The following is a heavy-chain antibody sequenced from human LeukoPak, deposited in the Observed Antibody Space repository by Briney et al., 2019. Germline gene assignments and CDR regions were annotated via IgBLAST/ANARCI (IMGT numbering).Heavy chain of an antibody. V-gene: IGHV4-34*01. CDR1: GGSISSYY. CDR3: ARGRLRLSGTTRSGLDY. CDR2: INHSGST. J-gene: IGHJ4*02. D-gene: IGHD1-1*01. Sequence: SETLSLTCTVSGGSISSYYWSWIRQPPGKGLEWIGEINHSGSTNYNPSLKSRVTISVDTSKNQFSLKLSSVTAADTAVYYCARGRLRLSGTTRSGLDYWGQGTLVTVSS.